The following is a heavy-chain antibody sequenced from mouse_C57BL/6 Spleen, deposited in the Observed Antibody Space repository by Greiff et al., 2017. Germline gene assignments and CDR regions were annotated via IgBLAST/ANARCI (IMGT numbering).Heavy chain of an antibody. CDR2: IYPGDGDT. CDR1: GYAFSSSW. V-gene: IGHV1-82*01. D-gene: IGHD1-1*01. J-gene: IGHJ1*03. Sequence: VKLVESGPELVKPGASVKISCKASGYAFSSSWMNWVKQRPGKGLEWIGRIYPGDGDTNYNGKFKGKATLTADKSSSTAYMQLSSLTSEDSAVYFCATDYYGSSYTYFDVWGTGTTVTVSA. CDR3: ATDYYGSSYTYFDV.